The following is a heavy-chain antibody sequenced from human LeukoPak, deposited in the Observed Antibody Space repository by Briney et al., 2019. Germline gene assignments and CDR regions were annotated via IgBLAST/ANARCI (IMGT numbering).Heavy chain of an antibody. Sequence: SETLSLTCTVSGGSISSYYWSWIRQPPGKGLEWIGYIYYSGSTNYNPSLKSRVTISVDTSKNQFSLKLSSVTAADTAVYYCARDKRGYSYGPNDFDYWGQGTLVTVSS. CDR3: ARDKRGYSYGPNDFDY. D-gene: IGHD5-18*01. CDR1: GGSISSYY. CDR2: IYYSGST. V-gene: IGHV4-59*12. J-gene: IGHJ4*02.